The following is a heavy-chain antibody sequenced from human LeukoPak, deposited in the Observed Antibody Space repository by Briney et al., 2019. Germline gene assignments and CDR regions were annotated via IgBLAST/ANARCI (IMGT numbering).Heavy chain of an antibody. CDR1: GGSISSYY. CDR3: AREDINWFDP. Sequence: SETLSLTCTVPGGSISSYYWSWIRRPPGKGLEWIGYIYYSGSTNYNPSLKSRVTISVDTSKNQVSLQLNSVTPEDTAVYYCAREDINWFDPWGQGTLVTVSS. J-gene: IGHJ5*02. V-gene: IGHV4-59*12. CDR2: IYYSGST. D-gene: IGHD2-15*01.